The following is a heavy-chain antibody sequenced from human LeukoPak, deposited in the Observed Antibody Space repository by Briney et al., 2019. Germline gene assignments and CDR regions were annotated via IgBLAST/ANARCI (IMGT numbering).Heavy chain of an antibody. D-gene: IGHD4-17*01. Sequence: GGSLRLSCAASGFTFDDYAMHWVRQAPGKGLEWVSGITWDSATIVYADSVKGRFTISRDNAKNSLYLQLNNLRTEDTAFYYCAKDIYGDYGPFDNWGQGTLVTVSS. CDR2: ITWDSATI. CDR1: GFTFDDYA. CDR3: AKDIYGDYGPFDN. V-gene: IGHV3-9*01. J-gene: IGHJ4*02.